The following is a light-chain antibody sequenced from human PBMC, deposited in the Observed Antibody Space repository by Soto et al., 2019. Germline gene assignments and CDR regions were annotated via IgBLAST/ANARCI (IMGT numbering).Light chain of an antibody. J-gene: IGKJ5*01. V-gene: IGKV3-20*01. CDR1: QSVSSRY. CDR3: QQYGSSPPIT. CDR2: GAS. Sequence: EIVLTQSPVTLSLSPGERATLSCRASQSVSSRYLAWYQQRPGQAPRLLIYGASSRATGIPYRFSGSGSGTDFTLTISRLEPEDFAVYYCQQYGSSPPITFGQGTRLEIK.